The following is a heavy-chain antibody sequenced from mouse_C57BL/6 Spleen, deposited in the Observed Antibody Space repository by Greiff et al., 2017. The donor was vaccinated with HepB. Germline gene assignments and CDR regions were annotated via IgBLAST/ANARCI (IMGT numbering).Heavy chain of an antibody. V-gene: IGHV1-22*01. Sequence: SGTVLARPGASVKMSCKTSGYTFTSYWMHWVKQSHGKSLEWIGYINPNNGGTSYNQKFKGKATLTVNKSSSTAYMELRSLTSEDSAVYYCARKGTGAWFAYWGQGTLVTVSA. CDR3: ARKGTGAWFAY. J-gene: IGHJ3*01. D-gene: IGHD4-1*01. CDR2: INPNNGGT. CDR1: GYTFTSYW.